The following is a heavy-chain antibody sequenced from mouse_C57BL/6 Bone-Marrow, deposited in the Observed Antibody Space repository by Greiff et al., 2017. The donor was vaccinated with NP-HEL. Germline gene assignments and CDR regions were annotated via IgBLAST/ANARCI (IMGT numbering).Heavy chain of an antibody. Sequence: EVQLKESGPVLVKPGASVKMSCKASGYTFTDYYMNWVKQSHGKSLEWIGVINPYNGGTSYNQKFKGKATLTVDKSSSTAYMELNSLTSEDSAVYYCARRDYGSRHWYFDVWGTGTTVTVSS. CDR1: GYTFTDYY. J-gene: IGHJ1*03. V-gene: IGHV1-19*01. D-gene: IGHD1-1*01. CDR3: ARRDYGSRHWYFDV. CDR2: INPYNGGT.